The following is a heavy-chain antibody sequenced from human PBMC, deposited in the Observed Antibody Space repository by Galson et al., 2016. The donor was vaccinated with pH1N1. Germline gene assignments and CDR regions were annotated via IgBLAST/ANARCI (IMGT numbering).Heavy chain of an antibody. CDR3: ARPRRDGYNEDSYYFDY. D-gene: IGHD5-24*01. J-gene: IGHJ4*02. V-gene: IGHV4-39*01. Sequence: SETLSLTCTVSGGSISSGSYYWGWIRQPPGKGLEWIGSNYYSGSTYYNPSLKSRVTISVDTAKNQVSLKLSSVTAADTAVYYCARPRRDGYNEDSYYFDYWGQGTLVTVSS. CDR2: NYYSGST. CDR1: GGSISSGSYY.